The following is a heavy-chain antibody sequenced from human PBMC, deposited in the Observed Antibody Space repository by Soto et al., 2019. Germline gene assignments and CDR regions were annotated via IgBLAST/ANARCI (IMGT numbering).Heavy chain of an antibody. CDR1: GFTFSNYS. CDR2: ISRSSSHI. V-gene: IGHV3-21*01. CDR3: ARGALLRFLEWSSSPLDV. J-gene: IGHJ6*04. Sequence: PGGSLRLSCTASGFTFSNYSINWVRQAPGKGLEWVSSISRSSSHIFYSESVRGRFTVSRDNAKDSLYLQMNSPRAEDTAVYYCARGALLRFLEWSSSPLDVWGKGTTVTVSS. D-gene: IGHD3-3*01.